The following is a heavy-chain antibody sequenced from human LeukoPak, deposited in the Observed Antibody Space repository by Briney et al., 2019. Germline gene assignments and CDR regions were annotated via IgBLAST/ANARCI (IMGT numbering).Heavy chain of an antibody. D-gene: IGHD3-22*01. CDR3: ARASNYYDSSGLYVYYFDY. J-gene: IGHJ4*02. V-gene: IGHV1-69*13. CDR2: IIPIFGTA. CDR1: GGTFSSYA. Sequence: SVKVSCKASGGTFSSYAISWVRQAPGQGLEWMGGIIPIFGTANYAQKFQGRVTITADESTSTAYMELSSLRSEDTAFYYCARASNYYDSSGLYVYYFDYWGQGTLVTVSS.